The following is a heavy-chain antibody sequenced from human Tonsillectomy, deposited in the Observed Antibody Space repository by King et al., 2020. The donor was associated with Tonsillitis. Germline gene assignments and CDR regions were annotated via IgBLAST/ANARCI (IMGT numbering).Heavy chain of an antibody. Sequence: VQLVESGGGLVQPGGSLRLSCAASGFTFSSYAMSWVRQAPGKGLEWVSAISGSGGSTYYADSVKGRFTISRDNSKNTLYLQMNSLRAEDTAVYYCAKDRPTYYYDSRGYYLLDYFDYWGQGTLVTVSS. J-gene: IGHJ4*02. CDR2: ISGSGGST. D-gene: IGHD3-22*01. CDR1: GFTFSSYA. CDR3: AKDRPTYYYDSRGYYLLDYFDY. V-gene: IGHV3-23*04.